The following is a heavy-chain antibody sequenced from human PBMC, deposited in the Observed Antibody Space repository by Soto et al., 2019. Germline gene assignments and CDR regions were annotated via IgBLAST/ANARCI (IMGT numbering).Heavy chain of an antibody. CDR2: IYYEST. D-gene: IGHD3-22*01. V-gene: IGHV4-59*01. J-gene: IGHJ5*02. CDR3: VRAYYDTSGYSLDP. Sequence: QVQLQESGPGLVKPSETLSLTCTVSGGSISSYYWSWIRQPPGKGLEWIGYIYYESTNYNPSLKSRVIISVGTAKNQCSLRLTSVTAADTAVYYCVRAYYDTSGYSLDPWGQGTLVTVSS. CDR1: GGSISSYY.